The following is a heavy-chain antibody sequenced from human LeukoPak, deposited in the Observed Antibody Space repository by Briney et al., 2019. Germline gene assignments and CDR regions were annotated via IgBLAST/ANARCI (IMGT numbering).Heavy chain of an antibody. Sequence: SVKVSCKASGGTFSSYAISWVRQAPGQGLEWMGVIIPIFGTANYAQKFQGRVTITADESTSTAYMELSSLRSEDTAVYYCARDRGEAAAARRAKVTEWSAPGFDYWGQGTLVTVSS. CDR3: ARDRGEAAAARRAKVTEWSAPGFDY. V-gene: IGHV1-69*13. CDR2: IIPIFGTA. D-gene: IGHD6-13*01. J-gene: IGHJ4*02. CDR1: GGTFSSYA.